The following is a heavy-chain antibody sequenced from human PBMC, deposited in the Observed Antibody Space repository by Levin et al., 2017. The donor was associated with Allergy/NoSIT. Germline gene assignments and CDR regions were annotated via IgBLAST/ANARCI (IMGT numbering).Heavy chain of an antibody. CDR2: IWYDGSNK. D-gene: IGHD3-9*01. J-gene: IGHJ6*03. CDR1: GFTFSSYG. CDR3: ARARPQMTGFGGDYMDV. V-gene: IGHV3-33*01. Sequence: PGGSLRLSCAASGFTFSSYGMHWVRQAPGKGLEWVAVIWYDGSNKYYADSVKGRFTISRDNSKNTLYLQMNSLRAEDTAVYYCARARPQMTGFGGDYMDVWGKGTTVTVSS.